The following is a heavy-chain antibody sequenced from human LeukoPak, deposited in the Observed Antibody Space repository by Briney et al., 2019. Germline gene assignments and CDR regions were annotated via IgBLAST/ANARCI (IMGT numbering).Heavy chain of an antibody. CDR2: ISADGTTT. J-gene: IGHJ4*02. CDR1: GFSFSNDW. CDR3: AGTWSFDY. D-gene: IGHD2-15*01. Sequence: QPGGSLRLSCAVSGFSFSNDWMHWVRRAPGKGLLWVSRISADGTTTNYADSVKGRFTISRDNAKNTLCLQMDSLRADDTAVYYCAGTWSFDYWGQGTLVTVSS. V-gene: IGHV3-74*01.